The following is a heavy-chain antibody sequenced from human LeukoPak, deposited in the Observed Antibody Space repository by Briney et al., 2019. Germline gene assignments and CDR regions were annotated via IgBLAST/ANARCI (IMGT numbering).Heavy chain of an antibody. Sequence: GGSLRLSCAASGFTLSRFGVHWVRQAPGKGLEWVAAIPYDGTRQYYAESVKGRFTVSRDNSKNTLNLQMNSLRVEDTAVFYCAKRSSDWRGLDYWGQGTLVTVSS. D-gene: IGHD6-19*01. CDR2: IPYDGTRQ. CDR3: AKRSSDWRGLDY. J-gene: IGHJ4*02. CDR1: GFTLSRFG. V-gene: IGHV3-30*18.